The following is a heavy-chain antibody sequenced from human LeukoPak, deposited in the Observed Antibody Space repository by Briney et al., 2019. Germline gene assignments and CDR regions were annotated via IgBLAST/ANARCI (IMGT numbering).Heavy chain of an antibody. Sequence: GGSLRLSCAASRFTFSSYGMSWVRQVPGKGLEWMGLIYPGYSDAKYSPSFQGQVTLSVDASISTAYLQLSGLRASDTAIYYCVRFALTSSLDHWGQGTLVTVSS. J-gene: IGHJ5*02. CDR1: RFTFSSYG. CDR3: VRFALTSSLDH. CDR2: IYPGYSDA. V-gene: IGHV5-51*01. D-gene: IGHD6-13*01.